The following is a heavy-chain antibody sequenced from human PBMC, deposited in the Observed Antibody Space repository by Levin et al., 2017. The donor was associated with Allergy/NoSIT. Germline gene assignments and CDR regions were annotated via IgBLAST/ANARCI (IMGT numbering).Heavy chain of an antibody. CDR1: GFTFSSYA. CDR3: ASDYGGNSGAFDI. D-gene: IGHD4-23*01. Sequence: GESLKISCAASGFTFSSYAMSWVRQAPGKGLEWVSAISGSGGSTYYADSVKGRFTISRDNSKNTLYLQMNSLRAEDTAVYYCASDYGGNSGAFDIWGQGTMVTVSS. V-gene: IGHV3-23*01. CDR2: ISGSGGST. J-gene: IGHJ3*02.